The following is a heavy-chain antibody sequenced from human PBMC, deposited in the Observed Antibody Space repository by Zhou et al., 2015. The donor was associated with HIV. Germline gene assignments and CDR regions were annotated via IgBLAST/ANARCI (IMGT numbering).Heavy chain of an antibody. V-gene: IGHV1-18*01. J-gene: IGHJ4*02. CDR2: ISAYNGNT. Sequence: QVQLVQSGAEVKKPGASVKVSCEASGYTFTSYGISWVRQAPGQGLEWMGWISAYNGNTNYAQKLQGRVTMTTDTSTSTAYMELRSLRSDDTAVYYCASFCSSTSCYPPSFDYWGQGTLVTVSS. CDR3: ASFCSSTSCYPPSFDY. CDR1: GYTFTSYG. D-gene: IGHD2-2*01.